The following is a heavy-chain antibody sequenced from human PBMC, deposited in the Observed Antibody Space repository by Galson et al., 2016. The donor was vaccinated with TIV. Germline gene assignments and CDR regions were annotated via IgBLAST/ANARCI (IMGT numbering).Heavy chain of an antibody. CDR2: IYSAGNT. J-gene: IGHJ6*02. D-gene: IGHD3-10*01. V-gene: IGHV3-53*01. CDR1: GFTVSGTS. CDR3: ARVSGVVRGYGLDV. Sequence: SLRLSCAGSGFTVSGTSMSWVRQAPGKGLEWVSLIYSAGNTFYADSVKGRFTLSRDNSKNTVYLQISSLRVEDTVVYYCARVSGVVRGYGLDVWGQGTMVTVAS.